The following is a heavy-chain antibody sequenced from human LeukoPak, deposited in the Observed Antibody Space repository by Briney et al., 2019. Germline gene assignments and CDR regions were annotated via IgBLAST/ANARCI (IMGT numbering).Heavy chain of an antibody. V-gene: IGHV3-23*01. Sequence: GGSLRLSCAASGFTFTSYAVNWVRQAPGKGLEWVSAISGSGGTTYYADSVKGRFTISRDNSNNTLSLQLNSLRAEDTAVYYCARFYDSSGYQRNYFDYWGQGTLVTVSS. CDR1: GFTFTSYA. D-gene: IGHD3-22*01. CDR2: ISGSGGTT. J-gene: IGHJ4*02. CDR3: ARFYDSSGYQRNYFDY.